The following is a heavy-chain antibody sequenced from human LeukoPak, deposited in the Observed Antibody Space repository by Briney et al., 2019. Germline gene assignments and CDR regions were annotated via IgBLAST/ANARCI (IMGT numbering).Heavy chain of an antibody. J-gene: IGHJ4*02. V-gene: IGHV3-23*01. Sequence: GGSLRLSCAASGFTFSRYAMSWVRQAPGKGLEWVSAISGSGGSTYYADSVKGRFTISRDNSKNTLYLQMNSLRAEDTAVYYCAKRGGLGVWYFDYWGQGTLVTVSS. D-gene: IGHD3-16*01. CDR1: GFTFSRYA. CDR3: AKRGGLGVWYFDY. CDR2: ISGSGGST.